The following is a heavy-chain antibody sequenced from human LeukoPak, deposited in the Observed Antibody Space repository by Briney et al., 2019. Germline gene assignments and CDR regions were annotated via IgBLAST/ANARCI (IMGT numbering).Heavy chain of an antibody. CDR3: AKDPTHFRVWDDYDNTRLNY. Sequence: PGGSLRLSCAASGFTFSSFEMNWVRQVPGKGLEWISYISSSGSTIYYADSVKGRFTISRDNSKNTVYLQMNSLRAEDTAVYYCAKDPTHFRVWDDYDNTRLNYWGQGTLVTVSS. CDR1: GFTFSSFE. D-gene: IGHD3-22*01. J-gene: IGHJ4*02. V-gene: IGHV3-48*03. CDR2: ISSSGSTI.